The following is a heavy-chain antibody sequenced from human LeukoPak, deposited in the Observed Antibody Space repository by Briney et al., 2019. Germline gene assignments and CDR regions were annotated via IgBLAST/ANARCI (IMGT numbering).Heavy chain of an antibody. CDR1: GGTFSSYA. V-gene: IGHV1-69*05. D-gene: IGHD3-9*01. CDR2: IIPIFGTA. J-gene: IGHJ5*02. Sequence: ASVKVSCKASGGTFSSYAISWVRQAPGQGLEWMGGIIPIFGTANYAQKFQGRVTITTDESTSTAYMELSSLRSEDTAVYYCARGYDILTGCNWFDPWGQGTLVTVSS. CDR3: ARGYDILTGCNWFDP.